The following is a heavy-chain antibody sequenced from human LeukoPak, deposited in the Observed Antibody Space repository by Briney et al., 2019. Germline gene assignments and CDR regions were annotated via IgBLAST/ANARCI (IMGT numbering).Heavy chain of an antibody. CDR1: GGSISSGSYY. CDR3: ARDGVVTMELDY. Sequence: PSQTLSLTCTVSGGSISSGSYYWSWIRQPAGKGLEWIGRIYTSGSTNYNPSLKSRVSISLDTSKNQFSLNLKSVTAADTAMYYCARDGVVTMELDYWGQGILVTVSA. D-gene: IGHD3-3*01. J-gene: IGHJ4*02. CDR2: IYTSGST. V-gene: IGHV4-61*02.